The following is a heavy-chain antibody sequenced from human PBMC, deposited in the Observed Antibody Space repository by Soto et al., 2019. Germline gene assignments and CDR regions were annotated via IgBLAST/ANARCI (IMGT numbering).Heavy chain of an antibody. D-gene: IGHD2-2*01. CDR2: ISGSGGST. CDR1: GFTFSSYA. V-gene: IGHV3-23*01. CDR3: AKGPKSGYCSSASCSRYYYYMDV. J-gene: IGHJ6*03. Sequence: VGSLRLSCAASGFTFSSYAMSWVRRAPGKGLEWVSAISGSGGSTYYADSVKGRFTISRDNSKNTLYLQMISLRAEDTAVYYCAKGPKSGYCSSASCSRYYYYMDVWGKGTTVPVSS.